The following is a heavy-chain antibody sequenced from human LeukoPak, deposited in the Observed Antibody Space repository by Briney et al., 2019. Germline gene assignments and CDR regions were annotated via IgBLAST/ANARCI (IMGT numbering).Heavy chain of an antibody. CDR1: GFSLSTSGVG. CDR3: AHKHGPAGVYTFDP. CDR2: IYWNDDK. V-gene: IGHV2-5*01. J-gene: IGHJ5*02. D-gene: IGHD2-2*02. Sequence: SGPTLVKPTQTLTLTCTFSGFSLSTSGVGVGWIRQPPGKALEWLALIYWNDDKRYSPSLKSRLTITKDTSKNQVVLTMSNMDPVDTATYYCAHKHGPAGVYTFDPWGQGTLVTVSS.